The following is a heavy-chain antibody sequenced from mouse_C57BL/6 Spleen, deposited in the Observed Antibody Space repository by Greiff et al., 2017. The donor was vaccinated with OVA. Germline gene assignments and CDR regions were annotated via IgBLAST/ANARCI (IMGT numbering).Heavy chain of an antibody. Sequence: QVQLQQPGAELVKPGASVKMSCKASGYTFTSYWITWVKQRPGQGLEWIGDIYPGSGSTNYNEKFKSKATLTVDTSSSTAYMQLSSLTSEDSAVYYCAREGDYYGSSPYYAMDYWGQGTSVTVSS. V-gene: IGHV1-55*01. J-gene: IGHJ4*01. D-gene: IGHD1-1*01. CDR2: IYPGSGST. CDR1: GYTFTSYW. CDR3: AREGDYYGSSPYYAMDY.